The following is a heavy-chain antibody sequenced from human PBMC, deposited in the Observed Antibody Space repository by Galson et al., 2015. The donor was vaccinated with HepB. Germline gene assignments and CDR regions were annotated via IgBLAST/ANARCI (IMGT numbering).Heavy chain of an antibody. CDR3: AIDYYDSSCYYY. V-gene: IGHV3-66*01. CDR1: GFTVSSNY. J-gene: IGHJ4*02. Sequence: SLRLSCAASGFTVSSNYMSWVRQAPGQGLEWVSGIYSGGSTYYADSVKVRFTISRDNSKNTLYLQMNSLRAEDTAVYYCAIDYYDSSCYYYWGQGTLVTVSS. CDR2: IYSGGST. D-gene: IGHD3-22*01.